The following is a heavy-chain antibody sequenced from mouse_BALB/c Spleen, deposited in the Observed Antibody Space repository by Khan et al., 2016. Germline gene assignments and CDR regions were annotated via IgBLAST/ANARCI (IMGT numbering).Heavy chain of an antibody. CDR1: GFSLTNSG. D-gene: IGHD2-4*01. CDR3: ARDDQDYDAWFAS. J-gene: IGHJ3*01. V-gene: IGHV2-9*02. CDR2: IWAGGST. Sequence: QVQLKESGPGLVAPSQSLSITCTVSGFSLTNSGVHWVRQPPGQGLDWVGVIWAGGSTDYNSALMSRLSITTDHSQNQVFLEMNSLQTDDTAMYYCARDDQDYDAWFASWGQGTLVTVSA.